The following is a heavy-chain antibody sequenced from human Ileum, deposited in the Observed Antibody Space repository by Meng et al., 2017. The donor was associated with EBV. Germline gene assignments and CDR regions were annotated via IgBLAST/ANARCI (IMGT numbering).Heavy chain of an antibody. J-gene: IGHJ4*02. CDR1: GHIFNVYY. V-gene: IGHV1-8*02. Sequence: QGQVVQSGAEVKKPGASVEVSCKVSGHIFNVYYIHWVRQAPGQGLEWMGWMNPNSANTGFAPKFQGRVTMTRDTSITTAYMELSSLTSEDTAVYYCVRGKLTTVITPIDYWGQGTLVTVSS. D-gene: IGHD4-23*01. CDR2: MNPNSANT. CDR3: VRGKLTTVITPIDY.